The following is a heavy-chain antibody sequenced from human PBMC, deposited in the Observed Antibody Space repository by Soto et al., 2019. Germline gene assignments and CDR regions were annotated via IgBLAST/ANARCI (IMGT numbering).Heavy chain of an antibody. V-gene: IGHV1-69*02. CDR1: GGTFSSYT. Sequence: QVQLVQSGAEVKKPGSSVKVSCTASGGTFSSYTISWVRQAPGQGLEWMGRIIPILGIENYAQKFQGRVTITADKSTSTAYMELSSLRSEDTAVYYCARRPGYSSSWPDNFDGWGQGTLVTVSS. J-gene: IGHJ4*02. CDR2: IIPILGIE. CDR3: ARRPGYSSSWPDNFDG. D-gene: IGHD6-13*01.